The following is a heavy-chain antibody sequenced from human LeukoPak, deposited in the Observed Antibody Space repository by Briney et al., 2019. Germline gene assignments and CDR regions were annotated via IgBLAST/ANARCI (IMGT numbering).Heavy chain of an antibody. CDR2: IYYSGST. CDR3: ARVLGGSGSSGPYYYYYGMDV. D-gene: IGHD3-10*01. CDR1: GGSISSYY. Sequence: SETPSLTCTVSGGSISSYYWSWIRQPPGKGLEWIGYIYYSGSTNYNPSLKSRVTISVDTSKNQFSLKLSSVTAADTAVYYCARVLGGSGSSGPYYYYYGMDVWGQGTTVTVSS. J-gene: IGHJ6*02. V-gene: IGHV4-59*01.